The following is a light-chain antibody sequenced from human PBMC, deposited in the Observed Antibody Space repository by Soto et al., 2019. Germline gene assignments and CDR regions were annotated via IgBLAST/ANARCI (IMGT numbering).Light chain of an antibody. CDR1: FSDIAVFNY. CDR2: QVT. CDR3: NSYSSTNFYV. V-gene: IGLV2-14*01. J-gene: IGLJ1*01. Sequence: QSALAHPASLSGSPGQSITISCTGSFSDIAVFNYVSWYQQYPGRAPKLLIYQVTSRASGVSHRFSGSKSGNTASLTISGLQPEDEAEYYCNSYSSTNFYVFGTGTRSPS.